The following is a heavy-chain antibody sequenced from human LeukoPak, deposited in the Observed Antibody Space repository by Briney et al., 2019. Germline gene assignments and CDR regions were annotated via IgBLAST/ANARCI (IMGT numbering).Heavy chain of an antibody. Sequence: SETLSLTCAVSGYSISGGFYWGWIRQPPGKGLDWIGSIYHSGSTYYNLSLKSRVTLSVETSKNQFSLKLSSVTAADTAVYYCARLVNWSGYYDHFDYWGQGSLVTVSS. CDR2: IYHSGST. CDR3: ARLVNWSGYYDHFDY. CDR1: GYSISGGFY. D-gene: IGHD3-3*01. J-gene: IGHJ4*02. V-gene: IGHV4-38-2*01.